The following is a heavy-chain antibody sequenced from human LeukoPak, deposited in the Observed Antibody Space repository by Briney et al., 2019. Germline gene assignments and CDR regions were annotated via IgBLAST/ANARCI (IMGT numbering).Heavy chain of an antibody. CDR3: AREGYSSSWYSPPLDY. V-gene: IGHV3-7*01. Sequence: HPGGSLRLSCAAPGFAFSSYWMSWVRQAPGKGLEWVANIKQDGSEKYYVDSVKGRFTISRDNAKNSLYLQMNSLRAEDTAVYYCAREGYSSSWYSPPLDYWGQGTLVTVSS. J-gene: IGHJ4*02. CDR2: IKQDGSEK. CDR1: GFAFSSYW. D-gene: IGHD6-13*01.